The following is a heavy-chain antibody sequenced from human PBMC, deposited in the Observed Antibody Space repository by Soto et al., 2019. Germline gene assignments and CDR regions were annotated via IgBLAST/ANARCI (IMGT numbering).Heavy chain of an antibody. CDR1: GFTFSSYG. V-gene: IGHV3-33*01. CDR2: IWYDGSNK. Sequence: QVQLVESGGGVVQPGRSLRLSCAASGFTFSSYGMHWVRQAPGKGLEWVAVIWYDGSNKYYADSVKGRFTISRYNSKNTLYLQMNSLGAEDTAVYYCARDRRARRYCSGGSCYSYYYYYGMDVWGQGTTVTVSS. J-gene: IGHJ6*02. D-gene: IGHD2-15*01. CDR3: ARDRRARRYCSGGSCYSYYYYYGMDV.